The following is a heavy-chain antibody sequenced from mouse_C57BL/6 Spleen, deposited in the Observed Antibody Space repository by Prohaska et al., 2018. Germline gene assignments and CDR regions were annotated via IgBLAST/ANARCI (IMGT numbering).Heavy chain of an antibody. CDR3: ARSGFYDGYYVV. D-gene: IGHD2-3*01. CDR1: GYTFTSYW. J-gene: IGHJ1*03. Sequence: QFQLQQPGAELVKPGASLKFSCKASGYTFTSYWMHWLKQSPGQGLEWIGMIHPNSGSTNYNEKFKSKATLTVDKSSSTAYMQLSSLTSEDSAVYYCARSGFYDGYYVVWGTGTTVTVSS. V-gene: IGHV1-64*01. CDR2: IHPNSGST.